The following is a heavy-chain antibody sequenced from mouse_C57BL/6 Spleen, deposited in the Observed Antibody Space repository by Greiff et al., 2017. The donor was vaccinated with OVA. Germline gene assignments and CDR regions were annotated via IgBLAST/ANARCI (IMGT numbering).Heavy chain of an antibody. D-gene: IGHD2-3*01. CDR3: ARSGWLLLFAY. CDR1: GYTFTDYN. Sequence: EVQLQQSGPELVKPGASVKMSCKASGYTFTDYNMHWVKQSHGKSLEWIGYINPNNGGTSYNQKFKGKATLTVNKSSSTAYMELRSLTSEESAVYYCARSGWLLLFAYWGQGTLVTVSA. J-gene: IGHJ3*01. CDR2: INPNNGGT. V-gene: IGHV1-22*01.